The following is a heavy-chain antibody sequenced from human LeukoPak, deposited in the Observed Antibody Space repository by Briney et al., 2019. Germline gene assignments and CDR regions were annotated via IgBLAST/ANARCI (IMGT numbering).Heavy chain of an antibody. CDR2: IYYSGST. CDR1: GVSISSSSYY. D-gene: IGHD3-9*01. V-gene: IGHV4-39*01. CDR3: ARKYYDILTGYYSEG. Sequence: PSETLSLTCTVSGVSISSSSYYWGWIRQPPGKGLEWIGSIYYSGSTYYNTSLKSRVTISVDTSKNQFSLKLSSVTDADTAVYYCARKYYDILTGYYSEGWGQGTLVTVSS. J-gene: IGHJ4*02.